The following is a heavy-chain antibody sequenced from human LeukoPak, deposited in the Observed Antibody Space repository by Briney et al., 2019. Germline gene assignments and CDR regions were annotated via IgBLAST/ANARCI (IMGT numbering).Heavy chain of an antibody. J-gene: IGHJ4*02. CDR3: ASSRYSSSHFDF. V-gene: IGHV4-61*02. CDR2: IYTSGST. CDR1: SASISSDSYY. Sequence: PSQTLSLTCSVSSASISSDSYYWSWIRQPVGRGLEWIGRIYTSGSTNYNPSLKSRVTISVHTSKNQFSLKLNSVTAADTALYYCASSRYSSSHFDFGGKGTLVTASS. D-gene: IGHD6-6*01.